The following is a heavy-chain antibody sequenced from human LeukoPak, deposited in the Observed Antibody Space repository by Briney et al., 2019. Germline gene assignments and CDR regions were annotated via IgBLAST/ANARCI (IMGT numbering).Heavy chain of an antibody. CDR2: INPSGGST. Sequence: ASVTVSCKASGYTFTSYYKHWVRQAPGQGLEWMGIINPSGGSTSYAQKFQGRVTMTRDTSTSTVYMELSSLRSEDTAVYYCARDGASSGSCDYWGQGTLVTVSS. D-gene: IGHD1-26*01. J-gene: IGHJ4*02. CDR1: GYTFTSYY. V-gene: IGHV1-46*01. CDR3: ARDGASSGSCDY.